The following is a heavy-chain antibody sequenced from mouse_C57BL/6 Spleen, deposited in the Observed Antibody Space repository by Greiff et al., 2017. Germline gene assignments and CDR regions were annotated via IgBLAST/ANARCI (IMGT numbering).Heavy chain of an antibody. D-gene: IGHD2-1*01. Sequence: EVKLVESEGGLVQPGSSMKLSCTASGFTFSDYYMAWVRQVPEKGLEWVANINYDGSSTYYLDSLKSRFIISRENEKNILYLQMSSLKSEDTATYDCAREDYGNYKGMDYWGQGTSVTVSS. V-gene: IGHV5-16*01. CDR3: AREDYGNYKGMDY. CDR1: GFTFSDYY. J-gene: IGHJ4*01. CDR2: INYDGSST.